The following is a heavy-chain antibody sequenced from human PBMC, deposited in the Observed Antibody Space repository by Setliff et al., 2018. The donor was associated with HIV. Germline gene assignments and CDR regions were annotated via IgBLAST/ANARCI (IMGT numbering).Heavy chain of an antibody. J-gene: IGHJ4*02. Sequence: PSETLSLTCTVSAVSISSGSYYWSWIRQPAGKGQEWIGSIYSTDTTNHNPSLESRVTISVDKSKNQFSLKLNSVTAADTAVYYCARHGTWNSQRFHFDYWGQGTPVTAPQ. V-gene: IGHV4-61*02. CDR3: ARHGTWNSQRFHFDY. CDR2: IYSTDTT. D-gene: IGHD1-7*01. CDR1: AVSISSGSYY.